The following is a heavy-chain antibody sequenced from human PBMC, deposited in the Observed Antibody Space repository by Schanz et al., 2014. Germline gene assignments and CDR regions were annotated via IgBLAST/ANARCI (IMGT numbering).Heavy chain of an antibody. CDR3: ARIGGSVFDY. V-gene: IGHV3-7*05. D-gene: IGHD3-10*01. Sequence: EVQLVESGGGLVQPGGSLRLSCTASGFTFSDYWMSWVRQAPGKGPEWVANIKHDGSVKDYVDSVEGRFTISRDNSKSSLYLQMNSLRAEDTAVYDCARIGGSVFDYWAQGTLVTVSS. CDR1: GFTFSDYW. CDR2: IKHDGSVK. J-gene: IGHJ4*02.